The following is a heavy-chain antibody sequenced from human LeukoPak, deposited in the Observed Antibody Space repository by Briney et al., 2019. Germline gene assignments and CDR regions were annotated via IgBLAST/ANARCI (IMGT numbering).Heavy chain of an antibody. J-gene: IGHJ4*02. CDR1: GFTFSSYA. CDR2: ISYDGSNK. CDR3: ARDWIEQLSIRHVD. Sequence: GGSLRLSCAASGFTFSSYAMHWVRQAPGKGLEWVAVISYDGSNKYYADSVKGRFTISRDNSKNTLYLQMNSLRAEDTAVYYCARDWIEQLSIRHVDWGQGTLVTVSS. D-gene: IGHD6-6*01. V-gene: IGHV3-30-3*01.